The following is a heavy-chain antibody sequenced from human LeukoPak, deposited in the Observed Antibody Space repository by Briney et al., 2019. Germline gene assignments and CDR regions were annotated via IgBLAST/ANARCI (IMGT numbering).Heavy chain of an antibody. Sequence: SQTLSLTCVLSRDSVSSNSAAWKWTRQSPSRGLEWLVRTYYRSKWNNDYAVSMNSRITINPDTSKNQFSLQLNSVTPQDTAVYYCARGYSEICPGGFDIWGQGTMVTVSS. J-gene: IGHJ3*02. CDR2: TYYRSKWNN. D-gene: IGHD5-12*01. CDR3: ARGYSEICPGGFDI. CDR1: RDSVSSNSAA. V-gene: IGHV6-1*01.